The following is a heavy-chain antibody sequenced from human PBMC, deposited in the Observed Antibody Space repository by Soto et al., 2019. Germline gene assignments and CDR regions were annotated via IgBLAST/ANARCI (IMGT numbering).Heavy chain of an antibody. CDR3: ARDRGTAGKRYFAY. CDR2: TYYSAST. Sequence: ETLSLTCTVSGGSMIAYYWNWMRQPRGKGLQWIWYTYYSASTTYNPSLKSRVTISVDSSKNQFSLKLDSVTPADTAVYYCARDRGTAGKRYFAYWGRGTLVTVSS. D-gene: IGHD6-13*01. CDR1: GGSMIAYY. J-gene: IGHJ4*02. V-gene: IGHV4-59*01.